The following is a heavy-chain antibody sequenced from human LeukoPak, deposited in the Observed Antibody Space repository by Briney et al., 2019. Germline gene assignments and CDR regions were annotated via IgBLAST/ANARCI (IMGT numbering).Heavy chain of an antibody. CDR1: GGTFSSYT. V-gene: IGHV1-69*04. D-gene: IGHD4-11*01. J-gene: IGHJ4*02. CDR3: ARDNGYMTTAYRFDY. CDR2: IIPILGIA. Sequence: SVKVSCKASGGTFSSYTISWVRQAPGQGLEWMGRIIPILGIANYAQKFQGRVTITADKSTSTAYMELSRLRSEDTAVYYCARDNGYMTTAYRFDYWGQGTLVTVSS.